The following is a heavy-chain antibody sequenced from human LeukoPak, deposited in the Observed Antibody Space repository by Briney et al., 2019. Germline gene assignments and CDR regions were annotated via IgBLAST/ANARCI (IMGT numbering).Heavy chain of an antibody. CDR3: ARIACGSSGCHNAFDI. Sequence: ASVKVSCKASGYSSSSYGLAWVRLAPGQGLEWMGWISGNGDNTKYVQKLQGRVTMTTDTSTSTAYMELSSLRSEDTAVYYCARIACGSSGCHNAFDIWGQGTMVTVSS. CDR2: ISGNGDNT. D-gene: IGHD6-19*01. J-gene: IGHJ3*02. CDR1: GYSSSSYG. V-gene: IGHV1-18*01.